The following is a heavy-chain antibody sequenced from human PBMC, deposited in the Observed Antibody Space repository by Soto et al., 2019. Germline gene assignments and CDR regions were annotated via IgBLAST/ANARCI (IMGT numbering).Heavy chain of an antibody. D-gene: IGHD3-3*01. CDR3: AGGLIRDDFWSGYLKYYYYYGMDV. V-gene: IGHV3-21*01. Sequence: GGSLRLSCAASGFTFSSYSMNWVRQAPGKGLEWVSSISSSSSYIYYADSVKGRFTISRDNAKNSLYLQMNSLRAEDTAVYYCAGGLIRDDFWSGYLKYYYYYGMDVWGQGTTVTVSS. J-gene: IGHJ6*02. CDR2: ISSSSSYI. CDR1: GFTFSSYS.